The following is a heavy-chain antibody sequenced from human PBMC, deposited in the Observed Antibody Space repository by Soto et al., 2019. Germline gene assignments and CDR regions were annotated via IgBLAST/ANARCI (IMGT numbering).Heavy chain of an antibody. Sequence: EVQVLESGGGLVQPGGSLRLSCAASGFTFSSYAMSWVRQTPGKGLEWVSAITGSGGSTYYADSVKGRFTISRDNXXNTLYLQMNTLGAEDTAVYYCAKGSSTSRPYYFDYWGQGTLVTVSS. V-gene: IGHV3-23*01. CDR1: GFTFSSYA. J-gene: IGHJ4*02. D-gene: IGHD2-2*01. CDR2: ITGSGGST. CDR3: AKGSSTSRPYYFDY.